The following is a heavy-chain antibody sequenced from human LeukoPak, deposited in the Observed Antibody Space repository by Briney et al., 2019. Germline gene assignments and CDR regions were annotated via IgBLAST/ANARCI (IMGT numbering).Heavy chain of an antibody. V-gene: IGHV3-23*01. CDR2: ISGSGGST. CDR3: AKDLRGWIQQGDC. CDR1: GFTFSNYA. Sequence: PGGSLRLSCSASGFTFSNYAMSWVRQAPGKGLGWVSAISGSGGSTYYADSVKGRFTISRDNSKKKLYLQMNSLRAEDTAVYYCAKDLRGWIQQGDCWGQGTLVTVSS. J-gene: IGHJ4*02. D-gene: IGHD5-18*01.